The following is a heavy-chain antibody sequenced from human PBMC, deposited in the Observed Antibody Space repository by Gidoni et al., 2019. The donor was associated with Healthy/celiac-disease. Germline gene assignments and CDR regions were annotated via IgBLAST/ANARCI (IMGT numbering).Heavy chain of an antibody. CDR3: AKDPSLSVWIGMDV. V-gene: IGHV3-23*04. Sequence: EVQLVESGGGLVQPGGSLRLSCSASGFTFRSYAMSWVRPAPGKGLEWVSAISGSGGSTYYADSVKGRFTISRDNSKNTLYLQMNSLRAEDTAVYYCAKDPSLSVWIGMDVWGQGTTVTVSS. J-gene: IGHJ6*02. CDR1: GFTFRSYA. CDR2: ISGSGGST. D-gene: IGHD2-2*03.